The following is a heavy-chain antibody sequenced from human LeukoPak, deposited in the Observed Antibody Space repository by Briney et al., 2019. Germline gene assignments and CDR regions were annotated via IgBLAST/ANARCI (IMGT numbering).Heavy chain of an antibody. Sequence: PSETLSLTCAVYGGSFSGYYWSWIRQPPGKGLEWIGEINHSGSTNYNPSLKSRVTISVDTSKNHFSLKLSSVTAADTAVYYCARATVTLYYFDYWGQGTLVTVSS. J-gene: IGHJ4*02. CDR2: INHSGST. CDR3: ARATVTLYYFDY. CDR1: GGSFSGYY. D-gene: IGHD4-11*01. V-gene: IGHV4-34*01.